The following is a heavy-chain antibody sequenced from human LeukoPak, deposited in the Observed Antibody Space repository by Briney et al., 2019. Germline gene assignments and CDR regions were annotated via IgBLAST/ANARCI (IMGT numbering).Heavy chain of an antibody. CDR1: AFIFNNAW. CDR3: TTDKNVAAFAAFDI. Sequence: GGSLSLSCATSAFIFNNAWMSWVRQAPGKGLEGVGLVKNKTDGGTTDYAAPVKGRFTISRDDTNNTLWLQMTSLKTDDTAVYYCTTDKNVAAFAAFDIWGQGTMVTVSS. J-gene: IGHJ3*02. V-gene: IGHV3-15*01. D-gene: IGHD1-1*01. CDR2: VKNKTDGGTT.